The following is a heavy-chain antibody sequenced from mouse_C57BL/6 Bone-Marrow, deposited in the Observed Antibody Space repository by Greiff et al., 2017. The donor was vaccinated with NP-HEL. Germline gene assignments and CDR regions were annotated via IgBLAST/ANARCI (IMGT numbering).Heavy chain of an antibody. V-gene: IGHV1-64*01. Sequence: VQLQQPGAELVKPGASVKLSCKASGYTFTSYWMHWVKQRPGQGLEWIGMIHPNSGSTNYNEKFKSKATLTVDKSSSTAYMQLSSLTSEDSAVYYCARVYYYGRYAMDYWGQGTSVTVSS. CDR1: GYTFTSYW. D-gene: IGHD1-1*01. J-gene: IGHJ4*01. CDR3: ARVYYYGRYAMDY. CDR2: IHPNSGST.